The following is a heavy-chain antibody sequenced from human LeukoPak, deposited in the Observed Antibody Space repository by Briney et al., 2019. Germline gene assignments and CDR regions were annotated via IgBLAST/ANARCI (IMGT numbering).Heavy chain of an antibody. Sequence: SVKVSCKASGGTLSSYAISWVRQAPGQGLEWMGGIIPIFGTANYAQKFQGRVTITADESTSTAYMELSSLRSEDTAVYYCARVLIAVAGRPFDYWGQGTLVTVSS. J-gene: IGHJ4*02. V-gene: IGHV1-69*13. CDR2: IIPIFGTA. D-gene: IGHD6-19*01. CDR3: ARVLIAVAGRPFDY. CDR1: GGTLSSYA.